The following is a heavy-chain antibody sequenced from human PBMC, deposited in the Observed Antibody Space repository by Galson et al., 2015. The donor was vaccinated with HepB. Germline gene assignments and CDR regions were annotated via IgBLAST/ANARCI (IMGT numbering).Heavy chain of an antibody. Sequence: CAISGDSVSSHSAAWNWIRQSPSRGLEWLGRTYYRSKWYNDYAVSVKSRITINPDTSKNQFSLQLNSVTPEDTAVYYCARGWVGAVGASYYYYGMDVWGQGTTVTVSS. J-gene: IGHJ6*02. D-gene: IGHD6-19*01. V-gene: IGHV6-1*01. CDR3: ARGWVGAVGASYYYYGMDV. CDR2: TYYRSKWYN. CDR1: GDSVSSHSAA.